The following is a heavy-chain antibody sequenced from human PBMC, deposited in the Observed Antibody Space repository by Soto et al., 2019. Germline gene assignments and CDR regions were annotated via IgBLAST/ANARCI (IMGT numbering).Heavy chain of an antibody. V-gene: IGHV1-69*06. Sequence: QVQLVQSGAEVKKPGSSVKVSCKASGGTFSSYAISWVRQAPGQGLEWMGGIIPIFGTANYAQKFQGRVTITADKSTSTAYMELSSLRSEDTAVYYCAINNHDYGDYGNYYYCYGMDVCGQGTTVTVSS. J-gene: IGHJ6*02. D-gene: IGHD4-17*01. CDR3: AINNHDYGDYGNYYYCYGMDV. CDR2: IIPIFGTA. CDR1: GGTFSSYA.